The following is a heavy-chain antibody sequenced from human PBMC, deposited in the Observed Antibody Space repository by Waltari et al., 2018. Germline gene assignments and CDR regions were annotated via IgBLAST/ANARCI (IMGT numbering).Heavy chain of an antibody. CDR2: SSDGGVYT. V-gene: IGHV3-23*04. Sequence: EVQLVESGGGLVQPGGSLRLSCAASGFTSFNYLISWVRQAPGKGLEWISASSDGGVYTYYADSVEGRFTISRDSSKNTIYLQMNSLRVEDTALYYCAKGFEDLLPFDHWGQGTQVTVSS. CDR3: AKGFEDLLPFDH. D-gene: IGHD2-21*01. CDR1: GFTSFNYL. J-gene: IGHJ4*02.